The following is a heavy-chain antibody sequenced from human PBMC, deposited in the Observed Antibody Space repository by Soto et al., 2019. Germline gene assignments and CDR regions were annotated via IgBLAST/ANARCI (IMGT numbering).Heavy chain of an antibody. Sequence: SQTLSLTCAISGDSVSSYSAAWNLIRQSPPGGLEWLGRTYYRSRFFSDYAESVKSRIIINPDTSKNQFSLQLKSVTPEDTAVYYCVRDRYSSSGWFDPWGQGTPVTVSS. J-gene: IGHJ5*02. CDR3: VRDRYSSSGWFDP. D-gene: IGHD3-10*01. CDR2: TYYRSRFFS. V-gene: IGHV6-1*01. CDR1: GDSVSSYSAA.